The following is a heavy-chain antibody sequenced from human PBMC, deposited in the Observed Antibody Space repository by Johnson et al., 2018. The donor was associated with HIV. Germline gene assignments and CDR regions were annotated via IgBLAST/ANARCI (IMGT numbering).Heavy chain of an antibody. CDR3: VREGAPSGRDFGAFDI. D-gene: IGHD1-26*01. J-gene: IGHJ3*02. CDR2: INWNSGSI. CDR1: GFTFDDYG. Sequence: VQLVESGGGVVRPGGSLRLSCAASGFTFDDYGMSWVRQATGTGLEWVSGINWNSGSIGYADSVKGRFTISRENAKNSLYLQMNSLRAEDTAVYYCVREGAPSGRDFGAFDIWGQGTMVTVSS. V-gene: IGHV3-20*04.